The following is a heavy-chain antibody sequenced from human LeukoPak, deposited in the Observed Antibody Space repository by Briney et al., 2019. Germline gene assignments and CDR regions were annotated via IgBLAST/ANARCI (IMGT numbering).Heavy chain of an antibody. D-gene: IGHD6-19*01. Sequence: SETLSLTCTVSGGSISSYYWSWIRQPAGKGLEWIGRIYTNGSTNYNPSLKSRVTMSVDTSKNQFSLKLSSVTAADTAVYYCAMYGGLVPAFDIWGQGTMVTVSS. CDR2: IYTNGST. J-gene: IGHJ3*02. CDR3: AMYGGLVPAFDI. CDR1: GGSISSYY. V-gene: IGHV4-4*07.